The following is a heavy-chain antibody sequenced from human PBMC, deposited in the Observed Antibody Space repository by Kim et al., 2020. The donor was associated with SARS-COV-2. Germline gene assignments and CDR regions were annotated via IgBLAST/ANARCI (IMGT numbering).Heavy chain of an antibody. Sequence: NKDYADSVKGRFIISRGNSKNPLYLQMNSLRPEDTAVYYCVRDSYGSMDVWGQGTTATASS. CDR2: NK. V-gene: IGHV3-30*01. J-gene: IGHJ6*02. CDR3: VRDSYGSMDV. D-gene: IGHD4-17*01.